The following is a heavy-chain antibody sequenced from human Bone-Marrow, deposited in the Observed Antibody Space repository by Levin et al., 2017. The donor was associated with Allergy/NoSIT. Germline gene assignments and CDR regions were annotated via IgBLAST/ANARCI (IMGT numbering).Heavy chain of an antibody. CDR2: IANKGGNYNT. D-gene: IGHD5-12*01. CDR1: GFTFSDHY. J-gene: IGHJ6*04. Sequence: PGGSLRLSCAGSGFTFSDHYIDWVRQAPGKGLEWVGRIANKGGNYNTQYAASMKGRFTISRDDSKNSVYLQMSSLKTEDTAVYYCADVGHSYGLDVWGEGTAVTVSS. V-gene: IGHV3-72*01. CDR3: ADVGHSYGLDV.